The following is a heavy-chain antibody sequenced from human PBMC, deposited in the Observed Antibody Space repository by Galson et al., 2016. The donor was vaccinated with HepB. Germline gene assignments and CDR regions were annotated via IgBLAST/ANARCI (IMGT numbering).Heavy chain of an antibody. CDR1: SGPITSDGYY. D-gene: IGHD3-10*01. J-gene: IGHJ4*01. Sequence: LSLTCTVSSGPITSDGYYWGWVRQPPGKGLEWIGSIFYTGDSYYNPSLDSRVTISVDTSKSLFSLRLSSVTAADTAVYFCARDGFPGFGSFFDYWGHGALVTVSS. V-gene: IGHV4-39*02. CDR2: IFYTGDS. CDR3: ARDGFPGFGSFFDY.